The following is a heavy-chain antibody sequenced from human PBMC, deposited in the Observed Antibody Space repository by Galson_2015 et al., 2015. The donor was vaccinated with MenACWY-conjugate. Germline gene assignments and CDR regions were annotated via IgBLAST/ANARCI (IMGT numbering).Heavy chain of an antibody. Sequence: ETLSLTCTVSGGSINSYYWSWIRQPPGKGLEWIGYMYYSGSANYNPSLKSRVTISVDTSKNQFSLTMTSVTAADTAVYYCARGVNLASMAGYWGQGALVTVSS. CDR2: MYYSGSA. V-gene: IGHV4-59*01. D-gene: IGHD2/OR15-2a*01. J-gene: IGHJ4*02. CDR1: GGSINSYY. CDR3: ARGVNLASMAGY.